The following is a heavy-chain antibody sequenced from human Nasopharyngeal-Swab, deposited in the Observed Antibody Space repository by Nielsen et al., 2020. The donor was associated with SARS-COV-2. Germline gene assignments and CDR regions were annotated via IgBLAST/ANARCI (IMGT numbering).Heavy chain of an antibody. CDR3: ASRDYGVVVGGY. V-gene: IGHV4-34*01. Sequence: GSLRLSCAVYGGSFSGYYWSWIRQLPGKGLEWIGEINHSGSTNYNPSLKSRVTISVDTSKNQFSLKLSSVTAADTAVYYCASRDYGVVVGGYWGQGTLVTVSS. J-gene: IGHJ4*02. CDR2: INHSGST. CDR1: GGSFSGYY. D-gene: IGHD4-17*01.